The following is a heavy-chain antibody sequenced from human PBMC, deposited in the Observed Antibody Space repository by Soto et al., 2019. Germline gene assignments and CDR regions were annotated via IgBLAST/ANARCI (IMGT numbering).Heavy chain of an antibody. J-gene: IGHJ4*02. CDR3: AKDLAVPAAINHFDY. V-gene: IGHV3-30*18. CDR2: ISYDGSNK. CDR1: GFTFSSYG. Sequence: PGGSLRLSCAASGFTFSSYGMHWVRQAPGKGLEWVAVISYDGSNKYYADSVKGRFTISRDNSKNTLYLQMNSLRAEDTAVYYCAKDLAVPAAINHFDYWGQGTLVTVSS. D-gene: IGHD2-2*02.